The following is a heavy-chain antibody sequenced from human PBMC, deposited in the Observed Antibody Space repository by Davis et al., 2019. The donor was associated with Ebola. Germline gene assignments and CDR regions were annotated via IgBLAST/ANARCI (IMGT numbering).Heavy chain of an antibody. D-gene: IGHD6-19*01. CDR2: IDPSDSYT. Sequence: PGGSLRLSCKGSGYSFTSYWISWVRQMPGKGLEWMGRIDPSDSYTNYSPSFQGHVTISADKSISTAYLQWSSLKASDTAMYYCASLPPTDSSGWYGGYWGQGTLVTVSS. CDR1: GYSFTSYW. J-gene: IGHJ4*02. CDR3: ASLPPTDSSGWYGGY. V-gene: IGHV5-10-1*01.